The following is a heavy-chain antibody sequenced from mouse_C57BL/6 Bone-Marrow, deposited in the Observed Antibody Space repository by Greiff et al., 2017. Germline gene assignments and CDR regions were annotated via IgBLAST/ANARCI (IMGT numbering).Heavy chain of an antibody. Sequence: VQLQQSGPELVKPGASVKLSCKASGYTFTSYDINWVKQRPGQGLEWLGWIYPRDGSTKYNEKFKGKATLTVDTSSSTAYMELHSLTSEDSAVYFCARTYDYGGAWFAYWGQGTLVTVSA. CDR1: GYTFTSYD. CDR3: ARTYDYGGAWFAY. CDR2: IYPRDGST. V-gene: IGHV1-85*01. J-gene: IGHJ3*01. D-gene: IGHD2-4*01.